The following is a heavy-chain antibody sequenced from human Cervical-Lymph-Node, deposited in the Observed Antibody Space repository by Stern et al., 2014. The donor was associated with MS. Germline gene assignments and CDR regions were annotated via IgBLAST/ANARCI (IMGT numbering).Heavy chain of an antibody. V-gene: IGHV3-30*04. CDR1: GFTFRSYA. Sequence: QVQLVHSGGGVVQPGRSLRLPCAVSGFTFRSYAMHWVRQAPGKGLEWVTVISYDGSYKNYADSVKGRFTISRDNSKNTVYLQMNSLRVEDTAVYYCARETLGTLDYWGQGTLVTVSS. CDR2: ISYDGSYK. CDR3: ARETLGTLDY. J-gene: IGHJ4*02. D-gene: IGHD7-27*01.